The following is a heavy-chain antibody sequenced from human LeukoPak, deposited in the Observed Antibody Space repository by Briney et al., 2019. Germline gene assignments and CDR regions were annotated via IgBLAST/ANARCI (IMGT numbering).Heavy chain of an antibody. CDR2: IIPILGIA. J-gene: IGHJ4*02. V-gene: IGHV1-69*04. CDR3: ARGGCSSTSCYEFDY. Sequence: ASVKVSCKASGYTFTGYYMRWVRQAPGQGLEWMGRIIPILGIANYAQKFQGRVTITADKSTSTAYMELSSLRSEDTAVYYCARGGCSSTSCYEFDYWGQGTLVTVSS. D-gene: IGHD2-2*01. CDR1: GYTFTGYY.